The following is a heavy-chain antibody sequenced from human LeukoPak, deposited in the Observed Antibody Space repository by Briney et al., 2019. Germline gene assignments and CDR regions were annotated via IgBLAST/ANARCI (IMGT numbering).Heavy chain of an antibody. J-gene: IGHJ4*02. CDR3: ARDRRGYSAYDGEGFDY. CDR2: ISADNGNT. D-gene: IGHD5-12*01. V-gene: IGHV1-18*04. CDR1: GFTFNNYG. Sequence: ASVKVSCKASGFTFNNYGFSWVRQAPGQGLQWMGWISADNGNTKYAQNLQGRVIMTTDRSTGTAYVELTSLRSYDTAVYYCARDRRGYSAYDGEGFDYWGQGTLVTVSS.